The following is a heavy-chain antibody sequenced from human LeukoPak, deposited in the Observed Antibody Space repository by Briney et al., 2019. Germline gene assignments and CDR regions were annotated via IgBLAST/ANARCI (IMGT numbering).Heavy chain of an antibody. CDR1: GFIFSNYA. CDR2: IGHDARVK. J-gene: IGHJ4*02. D-gene: IGHD4/OR15-4a*01. Sequence: GGSLRLSCAASGFIFSNYAMHWVRQAPGKGLEWVAVIGHDARVKIHAESLKGRFTISRDNSDSTLYLQMNSLRAEDTAVYYCARDPNMVVSYLFDYWGQGTLVTVSS. CDR3: ARDPNMVVSYLFDY. V-gene: IGHV3-33*08.